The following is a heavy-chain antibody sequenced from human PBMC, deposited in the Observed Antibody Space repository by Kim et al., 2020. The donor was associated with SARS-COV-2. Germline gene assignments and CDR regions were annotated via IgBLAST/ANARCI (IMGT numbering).Heavy chain of an antibody. J-gene: IGHJ4*02. V-gene: IGHV1-2*02. CDR3: ARVGWVVAATAFDY. Sequence: AQKFQGRVTMTRDTSIRTAYMELSRLRSDDTAVYYCARVGWVVAATAFDYWGQGTLVTVSS. D-gene: IGHD2-15*01.